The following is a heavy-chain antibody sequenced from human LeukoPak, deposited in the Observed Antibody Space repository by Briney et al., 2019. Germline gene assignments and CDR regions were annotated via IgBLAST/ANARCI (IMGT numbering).Heavy chain of an antibody. CDR3: ASPVWGSTVVYSYYMDV. Sequence: PGGSLRLSCAASGFTFSSYSMNWVRQAPGKGLEWVSSISSSSSYIYYADSVKGRFTISRDNAKNSLYLQMNSLRAEDTAVYYCASPVWGSTVVYSYYMDVWGKGTTVTVSS. CDR1: GFTFSSYS. V-gene: IGHV3-21*01. CDR2: ISSSSSYI. D-gene: IGHD4-23*01. J-gene: IGHJ6*03.